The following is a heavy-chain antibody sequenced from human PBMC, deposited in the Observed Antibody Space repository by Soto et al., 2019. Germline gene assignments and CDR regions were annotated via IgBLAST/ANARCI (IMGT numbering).Heavy chain of an antibody. D-gene: IGHD1-26*01. V-gene: IGHV3-23*01. J-gene: IGHJ6*02. CDR1: GFTFSSYA. CDR3: AKGSGARDNYYYGMDV. Sequence: GGSLRLSCAASGFTFSSYAMSWVRQAPGKGLEWVSAISDSGGSTYYADSVKGRFTISRDNSKNTLYLQMNSLRAEDTAVYYCAKGSGARDNYYYGMDVWGQGTTVTVSS. CDR2: ISDSGGST.